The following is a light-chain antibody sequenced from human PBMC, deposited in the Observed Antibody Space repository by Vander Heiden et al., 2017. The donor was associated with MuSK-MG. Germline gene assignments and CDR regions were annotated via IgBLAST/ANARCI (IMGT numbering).Light chain of an antibody. Sequence: ETVLTQSPATLSLSPGERASLSCRASQSISNSIVWYQQKPGQAHRLLIYDASKRATGIPARFSGSGSGTDFTLTISSLEPEDFAVYYCQQRSNCPVTFGGGTKVEIK. CDR2: DAS. CDR3: QQRSNCPVT. J-gene: IGKJ4*01. CDR1: QSISNS. V-gene: IGKV3-11*01.